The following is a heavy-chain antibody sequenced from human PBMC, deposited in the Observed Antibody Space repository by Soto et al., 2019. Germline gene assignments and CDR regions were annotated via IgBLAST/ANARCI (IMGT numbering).Heavy chain of an antibody. CDR3: ARSNYYYGSGSYYKGWAFDI. J-gene: IGHJ3*02. CDR1: GGSISSYY. D-gene: IGHD3-10*01. Sequence: QVQLQESGPGLVKPSETLSLTYTVSGGSISSYYWSWIRQPPGKGLEWIGYIYYSGSTNYNPSLNNRATITVDPSKHKFSLNLSSVSAADTEVYYCARSNYYYGSGSYYKGWAFDIWSQGTMVTVSS. CDR2: IYYSGST. V-gene: IGHV4-59*08.